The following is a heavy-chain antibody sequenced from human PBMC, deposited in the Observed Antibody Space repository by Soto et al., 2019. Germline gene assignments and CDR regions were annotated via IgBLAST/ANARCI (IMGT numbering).Heavy chain of an antibody. Sequence: PGEPMKISWKGSGYSFTSYWIGWVSQMPGKGLEWMGIIYPGDSDTRYSPSFQGQVTISADKSISTAYLQWSSLKASDTAMYYCARTSTTLYNWFDPWGQGTLVTVSS. CDR3: ARTSTTLYNWFDP. CDR2: IYPGDSDT. J-gene: IGHJ5*02. CDR1: GYSFTSYW. V-gene: IGHV5-51*01.